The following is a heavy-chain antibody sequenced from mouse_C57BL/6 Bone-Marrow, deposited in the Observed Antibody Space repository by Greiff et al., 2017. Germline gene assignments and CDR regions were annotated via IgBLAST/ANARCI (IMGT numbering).Heavy chain of an antibody. Sequence: QLQESGPELVKPGASVKISCKASGYSFTDYNMNWVKQSNGKSLEWIGVINPNYGTTSYNQKFKGKATLTVAQSSSTAYMQLNSLTSEDSAVYDFARKLGPSWFAYWGQWTLVTVSA. V-gene: IGHV1-39*01. D-gene: IGHD4-1*01. CDR2: INPNYGTT. CDR1: GYSFTDYN. CDR3: ARKLGPSWFAY. J-gene: IGHJ3*01.